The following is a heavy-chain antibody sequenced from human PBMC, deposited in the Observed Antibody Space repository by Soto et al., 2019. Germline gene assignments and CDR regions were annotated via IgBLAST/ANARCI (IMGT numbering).Heavy chain of an antibody. V-gene: IGHV4-31*01. CDR2: IYYSGST. CDR1: VGSVNNANYF. Sequence: QVRLEESGPGLVKPSETLSLICSVSVGSVNNANYFWNWIRHHPENGLEWIGYIYYSGSTRYNPSFKTPATPSIDTSKTQFALMLNSVAVADTAVYLCARDADYGGSPGGMDVWGRGTTVTVSS. J-gene: IGHJ6*02. D-gene: IGHD4-17*01. CDR3: ARDADYGGSPGGMDV.